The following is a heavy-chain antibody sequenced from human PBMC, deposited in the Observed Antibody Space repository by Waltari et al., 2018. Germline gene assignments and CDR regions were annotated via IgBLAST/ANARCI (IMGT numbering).Heavy chain of an antibody. D-gene: IGHD1-26*01. CDR3: ARGVFGSYYGLCYFDY. J-gene: IGHJ4*02. V-gene: IGHV1-8*03. CDR2: MNPNSGNT. Sequence: QVQLVQSGAEVKKPGASVKVSCKASGYTFTSYDINWVRPATGQGLEWMGWMNPNSGNTGYAQKFQGRVTITRNTSISTAYMELSSLRSEDTAVYYCARGVFGSYYGLCYFDYWGQGTLVTVSS. CDR1: GYTFTSYD.